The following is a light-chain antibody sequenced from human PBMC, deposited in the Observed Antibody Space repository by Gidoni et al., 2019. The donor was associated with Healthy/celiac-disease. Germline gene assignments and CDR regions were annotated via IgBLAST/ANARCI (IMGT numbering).Light chain of an antibody. CDR2: DVS. CDR1: SSDVGGYNY. V-gene: IGLV2-14*03. CDR3: SSYTSSSTLKV. J-gene: IGLJ2*01. Sequence: QSALTQPASVSGSPGQSITISCTGTSSDVGGYNYVSWYQQHPGKAPQLMIYDVSNRPSEVSNRFSGSKSGNTASLTISGLQAEDEADYYCSSYTSSSTLKVFGGGTKLTVL.